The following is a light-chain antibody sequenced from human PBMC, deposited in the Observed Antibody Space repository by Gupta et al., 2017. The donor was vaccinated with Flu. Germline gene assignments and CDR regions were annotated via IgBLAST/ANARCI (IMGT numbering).Light chain of an antibody. CDR2: EVT. CDR1: SSDVGGYNY. J-gene: IGLJ3*02. V-gene: IGLV2-14*01. CDR3: GSYTSSSTWV. Sequence: QSALTQPASVSASPGPSITISCTGTSSDVGGYNYVSWYQQHPGKAPKLMIYEVTNRPSGVSNRFSGSKSGNTASLTISGLQAEDEADYFCGSYTSSSTWVFGGGTKLTVL.